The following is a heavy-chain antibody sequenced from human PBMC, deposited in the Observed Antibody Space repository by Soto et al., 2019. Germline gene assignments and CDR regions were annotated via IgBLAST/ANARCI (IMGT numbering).Heavy chain of an antibody. Sequence: SLRLSCAASGFTFSSYGMHWVRQAPGKGLEWVAVISYAGSNEYYADSVKGRFTISRDNSKNTLYLQMNSLRAEDTAVYYCANIVPPSRPSYECWSGYYRNYYYYGMGGWGRGST. D-gene: IGHD3-3*01. CDR3: ANIVPPSRPSYECWSGYYRNYYYYGMGG. J-gene: IGHJ6*01. V-gene: IGHV3-30*18. CDR2: ISYAGSNE. CDR1: GFTFSSYG.